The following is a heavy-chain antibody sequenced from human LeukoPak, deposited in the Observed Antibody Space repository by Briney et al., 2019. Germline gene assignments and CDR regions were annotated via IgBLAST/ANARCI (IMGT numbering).Heavy chain of an antibody. Sequence: GGSLRLSCAASGFTFNSYAMHWVRQAPGKGLEWVAVISYDGSNKYYADSVKGRFTISRDNSKNTLYLQMNSLRAEDTAVYYCARDLLGYGSGSYSPFYWGQGTLVTVSS. D-gene: IGHD3-10*01. CDR1: GFTFNSYA. V-gene: IGHV3-30-3*01. J-gene: IGHJ4*02. CDR2: ISYDGSNK. CDR3: ARDLLGYGSGSYSPFY.